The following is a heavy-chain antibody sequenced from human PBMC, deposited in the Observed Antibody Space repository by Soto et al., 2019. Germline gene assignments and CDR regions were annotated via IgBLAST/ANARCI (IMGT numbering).Heavy chain of an antibody. J-gene: IGHJ6*02. V-gene: IGHV1-69*01. CDR2: IIPIFGTA. D-gene: IGHD2-15*01. Sequence: QVQLVQSGAEVKKPGSSVKVSCKASGGTFSSYAISWVRQAPGRGLEWMGGIIPIFGTANYAQKFQGRVTITADESTSTAYMELSSLRSEDTAVYYCARADCSGGSCYSDYYYYYGMDVWGQGPTVTVSS. CDR1: GGTFSSYA. CDR3: ARADCSGGSCYSDYYYYYGMDV.